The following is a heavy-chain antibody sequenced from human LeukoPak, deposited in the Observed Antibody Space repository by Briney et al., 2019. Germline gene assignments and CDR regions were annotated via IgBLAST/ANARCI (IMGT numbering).Heavy chain of an antibody. J-gene: IGHJ1*01. D-gene: IGHD6-13*01. CDR3: ARGGSDSSRYWED. V-gene: IGHV3-7*01. Sequence: PGGSRTLSCAASGFTARTGSSIRRLWMTWVRQSPGKALERVANINEDGSEKLYVDSLRGRVTISRDNAENTLFLQLNYLRAEDTAVYYCARGGSDSSRYWEDWGQGTLLIVSS. CDR1: GFTARTGSSIRRLW. CDR2: INEDGSEK.